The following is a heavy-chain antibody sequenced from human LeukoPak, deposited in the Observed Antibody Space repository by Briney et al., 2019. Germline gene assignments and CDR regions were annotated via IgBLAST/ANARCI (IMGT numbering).Heavy chain of an antibody. CDR2: ISGSGSST. CDR3: ARRRDLYSGSYYPFDY. J-gene: IGHJ4*02. D-gene: IGHD1-26*01. CDR1: GFTFSSYA. Sequence: GGSLRLSCAASGFTFSSYAMSWVRQAPGKGLQCVSTISGSGSSTYYVDSVKGRFTISRDNAKNSLYLQMNSLRAEDTALYYCARRRDLYSGSYYPFDYWGQGTLVTVSS. V-gene: IGHV3-23*01.